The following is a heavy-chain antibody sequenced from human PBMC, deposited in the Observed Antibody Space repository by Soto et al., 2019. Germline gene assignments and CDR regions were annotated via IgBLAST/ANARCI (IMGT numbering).Heavy chain of an antibody. CDR1: GFTFSSYA. CDR3: VGSHGYRYYYYGMDV. J-gene: IGHJ6*02. Sequence: GGSLRLSCAASGFTFSSYAMSWVRQAPGKGLEWVSAISGSGGSTYYADSVKGRFTISRDNSKNTLYLQMNSLRAEDTAVYYCVGSHGYRYYYYGMDVWGQGTTVTVSS. V-gene: IGHV3-23*01. CDR2: ISGSGGST. D-gene: IGHD5-18*01.